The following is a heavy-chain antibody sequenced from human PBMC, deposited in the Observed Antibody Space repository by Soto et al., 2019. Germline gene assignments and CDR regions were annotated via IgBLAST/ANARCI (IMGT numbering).Heavy chain of an antibody. CDR3: ARGGGNPASTNDF. Sequence: QVQLQQWGGGLLKPSETLSLTCGLHRGSFSYFHWSWIRQPPGKGLEWIGEIHSSGSTNYNPSLRSRVTMSIDTSAMQFSLTLTSVAAAATAVYYCARGGGNPASTNDFWGQGALVTVSS. D-gene: IGHD3-16*01. V-gene: IGHV4-34*01. J-gene: IGHJ4*02. CDR1: RGSFSYFH. CDR2: IHSSGST.